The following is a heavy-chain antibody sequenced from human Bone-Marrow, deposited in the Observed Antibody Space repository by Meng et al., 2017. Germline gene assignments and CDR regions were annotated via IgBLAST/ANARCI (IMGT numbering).Heavy chain of an antibody. V-gene: IGHV3-23*01. CDR1: GFTFSSYA. CDR2: ISDIGVNT. CDR3: AKLALGVVGAPDHFDY. Sequence: GESLKISCAASGFTFSSYAMSWVRQAPGKGLEWVSTISDIGVNTCYADSVKGRFTISRDDSKNTLYLQMNSLRAEDTAVYYCAKLALGVVGAPDHFDYWGQGTLVTVSS. J-gene: IGHJ4*02. D-gene: IGHD1-26*01.